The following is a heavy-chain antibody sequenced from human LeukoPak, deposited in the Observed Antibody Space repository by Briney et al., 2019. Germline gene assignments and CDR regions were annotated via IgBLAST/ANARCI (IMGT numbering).Heavy chain of an antibody. CDR1: GYTFTNYY. J-gene: IGHJ1*01. V-gene: IGHV1-46*01. D-gene: IGHD3-22*01. CDR3: ARDHFDSSGYYYLLGYFEH. CDR2: IKPSGGGT. Sequence: ASVKVSCKASGYTFTNYYVHWVRQAPGQGLEWMGIIKPSGGGTSYALKFQGRVTMPRDTSTSTAYMELSSLRSEDTAVYYCARDHFDSSGYYYLLGYFEHWGQGTLVTVSS.